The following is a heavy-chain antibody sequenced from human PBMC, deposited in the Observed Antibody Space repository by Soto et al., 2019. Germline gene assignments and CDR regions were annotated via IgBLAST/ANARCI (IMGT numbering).Heavy chain of an antibody. Sequence: QVQLVQSGAEVKKPGSSVKVSCKASGGTFSSYAIRWVRQAPGQGLGWMGGIIPIFGTSNYAQKFQGRVTITADESTSTAYMELSSLRSEHTGVYYCARSVDYCSGRSCYYYYFGMDVWGQGTPVTVSS. CDR3: ARSVDYCSGRSCYYYYFGMDV. J-gene: IGHJ6*02. V-gene: IGHV1-69*01. D-gene: IGHD2-15*01. CDR2: IIPIFGTS. CDR1: GGTFSSYA.